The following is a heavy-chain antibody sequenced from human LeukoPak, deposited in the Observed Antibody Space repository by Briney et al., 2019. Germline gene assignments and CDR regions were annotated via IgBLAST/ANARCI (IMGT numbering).Heavy chain of an antibody. CDR1: GYNFTSYW. J-gene: IGHJ5*02. D-gene: IGHD3-3*01. CDR3: ARHGIHYDIGSGYPTWFDP. V-gene: IGHV5-51*01. CDR2: IYPGDSDV. Sequence: ESLKISCKGSGYNFTSYWMGWVRQMPGKGLEWMGIIYPGDSDVRYSPSFQGQDTLSADKSRSTAYVQWGNLKAPDTTMFYCARHGIHYDIGSGYPTWFDPSGQGTMLIVSS.